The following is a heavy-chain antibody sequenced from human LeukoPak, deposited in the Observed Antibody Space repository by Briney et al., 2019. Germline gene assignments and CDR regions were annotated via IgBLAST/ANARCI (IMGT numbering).Heavy chain of an antibody. CDR1: GFTFSSYA. Sequence: PGRSLRLSCAASGFTFSSYAMHWVRQAPGKGLEWVAVISYDGSNKYYADFVEGRFTISRDNSKNTLYLQMNSLRAEDTAVYHCARDHGVELSGSLFPSNWGQGTLATVSS. CDR3: ARDHGVELSGSLFPSN. V-gene: IGHV3-30-3*01. D-gene: IGHD3-3*01. CDR2: ISYDGSNK. J-gene: IGHJ4*02.